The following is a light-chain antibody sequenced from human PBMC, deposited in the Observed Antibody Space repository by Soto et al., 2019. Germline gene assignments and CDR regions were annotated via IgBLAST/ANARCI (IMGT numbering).Light chain of an antibody. Sequence: EIVMPQTPATLSVSPGERATLSCRASQSVSSNLAWYQQKPGQAPTLLIYGASARASGIPARFSGSGSGTDFTLTISSLQSEDFAVYDCQHYNNWPFTFGQGTKLESK. CDR2: GAS. CDR3: QHYNNWPFT. J-gene: IGKJ2*01. CDR1: QSVSSN. V-gene: IGKV3-15*01.